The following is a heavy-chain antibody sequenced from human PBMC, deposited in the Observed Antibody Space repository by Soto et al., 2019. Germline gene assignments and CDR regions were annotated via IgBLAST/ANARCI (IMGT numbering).Heavy chain of an antibody. J-gene: IGHJ4*02. CDR3: AKDSIVVALDY. CDR2: ISASGGST. CDR1: GFTFSTYT. Sequence: FLRLSFAAAGFTFSTYTMSWVRQAPGKGLQWVSAISASGGSTYYADSVKGRFTISRYNSMNTMFLQMNSLRAEDTAVYYCAKDSIVVALDYWGQGTLVTVSS. V-gene: IGHV3-23*01. D-gene: IGHD2-15*01.